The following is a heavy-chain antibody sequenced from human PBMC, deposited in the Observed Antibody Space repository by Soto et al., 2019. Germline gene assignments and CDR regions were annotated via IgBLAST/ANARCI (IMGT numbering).Heavy chain of an antibody. CDR3: AKVGSSWSYYFDY. CDR1: VFTFSSYA. Sequence: LXLFCAASVFTFSSYAMSWVRQAPGKGLEWVSAISGSGGSTYYADSVKGRFTISRDNSKNTLYLQMNSLRAEDTAVYYCAKVGSSWSYYFDYWGQGTLVTVSS. V-gene: IGHV3-23*01. CDR2: ISGSGGST. J-gene: IGHJ4*02. D-gene: IGHD6-13*01.